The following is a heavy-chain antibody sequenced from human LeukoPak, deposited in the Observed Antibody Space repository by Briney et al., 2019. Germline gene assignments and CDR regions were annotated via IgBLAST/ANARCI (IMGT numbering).Heavy chain of an antibody. CDR2: INRSGST. J-gene: IGHJ4*02. Sequence: IPSETLSLTCAVYGGSFSGYYWSWIRQPPGKGLEWIGEINRSGSTNYNPSLKSRVTISVDTSKNQFSLKLSSVTAADTAVYYCARGHRSGWYRYYFDYWGQGTLVTVSS. CDR1: GGSFSGYY. CDR3: ARGHRSGWYRYYFDY. V-gene: IGHV4-34*01. D-gene: IGHD6-19*01.